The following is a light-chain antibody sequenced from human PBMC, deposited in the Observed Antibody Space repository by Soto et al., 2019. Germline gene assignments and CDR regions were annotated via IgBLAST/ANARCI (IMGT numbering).Light chain of an antibody. CDR2: DAS. J-gene: IGKJ4*01. CDR1: QDISNY. CDR3: QQDDNLPSLA. Sequence: DIPMTQSPSSLSASVGDRVTITCQASQDISNYLNWYQQKPGKAPKLLIYDASNLETGVPSRFSGSGSGTDSTFTISSLQPEDIATYYCQQDDNLPSLAFGGGTKVEIK. V-gene: IGKV1-33*01.